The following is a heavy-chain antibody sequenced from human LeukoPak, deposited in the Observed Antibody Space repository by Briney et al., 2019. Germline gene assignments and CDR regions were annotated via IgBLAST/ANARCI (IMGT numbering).Heavy chain of an antibody. D-gene: IGHD6-6*01. CDR2: INPNSGGT. Sequence: GASVKVSCKASGYTFTGYYMHWVRQAPGQGLEWMGWINPNSGGTNYAQKFQGRVTMTRDTSISTAYMELSRLRSDDTAVYYCARGYSSSPNWFDPWGQGTLVTVSS. CDR1: GYTFTGYY. V-gene: IGHV1-2*02. J-gene: IGHJ5*02. CDR3: ARGYSSSPNWFDP.